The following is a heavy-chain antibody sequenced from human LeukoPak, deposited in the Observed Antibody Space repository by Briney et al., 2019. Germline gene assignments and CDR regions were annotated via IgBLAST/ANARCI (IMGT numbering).Heavy chain of an antibody. CDR1: GFTVSSNY. CDR2: IYSGGIT. CDR3: ARQVAGPYYFDY. D-gene: IGHD6-19*01. J-gene: IGHJ4*02. V-gene: IGHV3-53*01. Sequence: GGSLRLSCAASGFTVSSNYMSWVRQAPGKGLEWVSVIYSGGITYYADSVKGRFTISRDSSKNTLYLQMNSLRAEDTAVYYCARQVAGPYYFDYWGQGTLVAVSS.